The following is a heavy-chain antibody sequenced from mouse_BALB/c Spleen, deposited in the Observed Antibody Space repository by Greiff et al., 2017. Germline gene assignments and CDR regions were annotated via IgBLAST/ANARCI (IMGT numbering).Heavy chain of an antibody. J-gene: IGHJ3*01. CDR3: ARGGFAY. CDR1: GLTFSSYA. V-gene: IGHV5-6-5*01. CDR2: ISSGGST. Sequence: EVQRVESGGGLVKPGGSLKLSCAASGLTFSSYAMSWVRQTPEKRLEWVASISSGGSTYYPDSVKGRFTISRDNARNILYLQMSSLRSEDTAMYYCARGGFAYWGQGTLVTVSA.